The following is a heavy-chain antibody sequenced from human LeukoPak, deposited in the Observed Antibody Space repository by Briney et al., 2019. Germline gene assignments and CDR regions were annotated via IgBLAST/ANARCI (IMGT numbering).Heavy chain of an antibody. V-gene: IGHV1-69-2*01. CDR2: VDPEDGET. Sequence: ASVKVSCKASGYTFTDYYMHWVQPAPGKGLEWMGRVDPEDGETIYAEKFQGRVTITADTSTDTAYMELSSLRSEDTAVYYCATGSMGYCSSTSCPSDYWGQGTLVTVSS. J-gene: IGHJ4*02. D-gene: IGHD2-2*01. CDR1: GYTFTDYY. CDR3: ATGSMGYCSSTSCPSDY.